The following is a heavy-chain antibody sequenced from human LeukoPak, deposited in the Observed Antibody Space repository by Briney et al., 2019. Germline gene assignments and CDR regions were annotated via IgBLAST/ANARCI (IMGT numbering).Heavy chain of an antibody. CDR2: INHSGST. CDR1: GGSFSGYY. V-gene: IGHV4-34*01. Sequence: PSETLSPTCAVYGGSFSGYYWSWIRQPPGKGLEWIGEINHSGSTNYNPSLKSRVTISVDTSKNQFSLELSSVTAADTAVYYCASRISDGYHDYWGQGTLVTVSS. J-gene: IGHJ4*02. CDR3: ASRISDGYHDY. D-gene: IGHD5-24*01.